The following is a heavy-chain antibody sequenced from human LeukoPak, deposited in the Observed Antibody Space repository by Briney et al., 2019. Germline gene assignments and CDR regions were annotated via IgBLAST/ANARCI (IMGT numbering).Heavy chain of an antibody. CDR2: INPNSGGT. V-gene: IGHV1-2*02. CDR1: GYTLTELS. Sequence: ASVKVSCKVSGYTLTELSMHWVRQAPGKGLEWMGWINPNSGGTNYAQKFQGRVTMTRDTSISTAYMELSRLRSDDTAVYYCAKGLSVAAAGTEWFDPWGQGTLVTVSS. D-gene: IGHD6-13*01. CDR3: AKGLSVAAAGTEWFDP. J-gene: IGHJ5*02.